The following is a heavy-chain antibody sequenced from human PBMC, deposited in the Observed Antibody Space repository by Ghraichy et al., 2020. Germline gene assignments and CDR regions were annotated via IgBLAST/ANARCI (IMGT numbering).Heavy chain of an antibody. V-gene: IGHV3-23*01. J-gene: IGHJ4*02. CDR3: ARPMVTASSFDY. CDR1: GFTFSTYG. CDR2: IRADNTST. D-gene: IGHD2-21*02. Sequence: GGSLRLSCAASGFTFSTYGMNWVRQAPGKGLEWVSTIRADNTSTYYADSVKGRFTISRDNSKNTVSLQMNSLRVDDTAVYYCARPMVTASSFDYWGQGILVTVSS.